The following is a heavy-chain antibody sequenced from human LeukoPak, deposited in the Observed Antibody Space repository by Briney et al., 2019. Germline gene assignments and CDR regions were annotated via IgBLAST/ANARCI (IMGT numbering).Heavy chain of an antibody. J-gene: IGHJ4*02. CDR1: GFTFSSYA. CDR3: AKDDPPY. V-gene: IGHV3-23*01. Sequence: PGGSLRLSCAASGFTFSSYAMSWVRQAPGKGLERVSIINGGGGSGGRTYYADSVKGRFTISRDNSKNTLYLEMNSLRAEDTAVYYCAKDDPPYWGQGTLVTVSS. CDR2: INGGGGSGGRT.